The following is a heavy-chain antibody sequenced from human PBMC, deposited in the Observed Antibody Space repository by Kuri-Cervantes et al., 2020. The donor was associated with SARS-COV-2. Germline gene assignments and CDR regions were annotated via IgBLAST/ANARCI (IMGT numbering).Heavy chain of an antibody. V-gene: IGHV5-51*01. D-gene: IGHD3-3*01. J-gene: IGHJ3*02. CDR1: GYSFTSYW. Sequence: TCEGSGYSFTSYWIGWVRQMPGKGLEWMGIIYPGDSDTRYSPSFQGQVTISADKSISTAYLQWSNLKASDTAIYYCARPGGDHRRITIFGVASNAFDIWGQGTMVTVSS. CDR2: IYPGDSDT. CDR3: ARPGGDHRRITIFGVASNAFDI.